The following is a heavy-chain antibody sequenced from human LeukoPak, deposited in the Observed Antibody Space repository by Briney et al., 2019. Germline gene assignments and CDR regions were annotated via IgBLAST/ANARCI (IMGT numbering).Heavy chain of an antibody. Sequence: SETLSLTCTVSGGPISSGSYYWSWIRQPAGKGLEWIGRIYTSGSTNYNPSLKSRVTISVDTSKNQCSLKLGSVAAADTAVYYCAGSAASPRYFDYWGQGTLVTVSS. J-gene: IGHJ4*02. D-gene: IGHD2-15*01. V-gene: IGHV4-61*02. CDR2: IYTSGST. CDR1: GGPISSGSYY. CDR3: AGSAASPRYFDY.